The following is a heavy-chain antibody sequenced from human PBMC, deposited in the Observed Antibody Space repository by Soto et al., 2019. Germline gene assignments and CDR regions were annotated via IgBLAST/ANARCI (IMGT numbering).Heavy chain of an antibody. CDR1: GLTFSNAW. CDR2: IKSKTDGGTT. D-gene: IGHD3-10*01. CDR3: TFYYFGSGSYYNGHFDAFDI. V-gene: IGHV3-15*01. Sequence: GGSLRLSCAASGLTFSNAWMSWVRQAPGKGLEWVGRIKSKTDGGTTDYAAPVKGRFTISRDDSKNTLYLQMNSLKTEDTAVYYCTFYYFGSGSYYNGHFDAFDIWGQGTMVTVSS. J-gene: IGHJ3*02.